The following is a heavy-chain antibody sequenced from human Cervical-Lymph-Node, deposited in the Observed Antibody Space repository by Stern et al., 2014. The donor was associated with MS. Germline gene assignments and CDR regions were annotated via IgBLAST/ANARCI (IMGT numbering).Heavy chain of an antibody. Sequence: EVQLVESGAEVKKPGESLKISCKGSGYIFTSYWIGWVRQMPGKGLEWMGIIYPGDSHTRYSPSFQGQVTISADKSISTAYLQWSSLKASDTAMYYCARLGYYGSGSYYPIYGMDVWGQGTTVTVSS. CDR2: IYPGDSHT. CDR1: GYIFTSYW. D-gene: IGHD3-10*01. CDR3: ARLGYYGSGSYYPIYGMDV. J-gene: IGHJ6*02. V-gene: IGHV5-51*01.